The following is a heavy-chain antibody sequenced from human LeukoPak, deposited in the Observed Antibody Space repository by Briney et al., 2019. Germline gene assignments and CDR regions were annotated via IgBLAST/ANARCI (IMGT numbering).Heavy chain of an antibody. V-gene: IGHV4-59*01. CDR1: GGSISDWY. Sequence: SETLSLTCTASGGSISDWYWSWIRQAPGKGLEWIGDIYYTGSTNYNPSLKSRVTISVDTSKKQFSLKLSSVTAADTAVYYCARDHGNDWSWYIDLWGRGTLVTVSS. CDR2: IYYTGST. J-gene: IGHJ2*01. CDR3: ARDHGNDWSWYIDL. D-gene: IGHD3-9*01.